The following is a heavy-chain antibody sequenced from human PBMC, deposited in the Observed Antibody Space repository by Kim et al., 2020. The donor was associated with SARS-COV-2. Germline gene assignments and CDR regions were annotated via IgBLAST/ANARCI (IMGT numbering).Heavy chain of an antibody. J-gene: IGHJ4*02. D-gene: IGHD6-13*01. Sequence: NYNPSLKSRVTISVDTSKNQFSLKLSSVTAADTAVYYCAREVAAAGGFDYWGQGTLVTVSS. V-gene: IGHV4-59*01. CDR3: AREVAAAGGFDY.